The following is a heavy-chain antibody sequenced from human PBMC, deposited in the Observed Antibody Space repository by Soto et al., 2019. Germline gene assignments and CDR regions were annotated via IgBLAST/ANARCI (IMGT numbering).Heavy chain of an antibody. J-gene: IGHJ4*02. CDR2: IKKKTVGGTT. D-gene: IGHD6-19*01. CDR3: RTQWLD. CDR1: GFTFSDAW. Sequence: PVGSLRLSCAASGFTFSDAWMSWVRQAPGKGLEWVGLIKKKTVGGTTDYAAPVKGRFTISRDDSKNTVYLQMSSLKTEDTAVYYCRTQWLDWGQGTLVTVSS. V-gene: IGHV3-15*01.